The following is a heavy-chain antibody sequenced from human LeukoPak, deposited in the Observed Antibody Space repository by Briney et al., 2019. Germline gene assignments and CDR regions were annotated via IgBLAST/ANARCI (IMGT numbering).Heavy chain of an antibody. Sequence: GGSLRLSCAASGFTFSSYWMSWVRQAPGKGLEWVSGINWNGGSTGYADSVKGRFTISRDNAKNSLYLQMNSLRAEDTALYYCARSGHGDLYYYYYMDVWGKGTTVTVSS. CDR2: INWNGGST. V-gene: IGHV3-20*04. D-gene: IGHD4-17*01. J-gene: IGHJ6*03. CDR3: ARSGHGDLYYYYYMDV. CDR1: GFTFSSYW.